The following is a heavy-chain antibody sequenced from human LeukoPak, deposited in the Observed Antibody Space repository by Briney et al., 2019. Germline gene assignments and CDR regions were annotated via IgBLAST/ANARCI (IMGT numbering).Heavy chain of an antibody. CDR3: ARSETGDSDAFDI. D-gene: IGHD7-27*01. J-gene: IGHJ3*02. Sequence: SETLSLTCTVSGGSISSYYWSWIRQPPGKGLEWIGYIYYSGSTNYNPSLKSRVTISVDTSKNQFSLKLSSVTAADTAVYYCARSETGDSDAFDIWGQGTMVTVSS. CDR2: IYYSGST. CDR1: GGSISSYY. V-gene: IGHV4-59*08.